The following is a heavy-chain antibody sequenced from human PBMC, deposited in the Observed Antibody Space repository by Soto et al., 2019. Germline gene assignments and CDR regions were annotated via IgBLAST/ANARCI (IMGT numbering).Heavy chain of an antibody. V-gene: IGHV4-59*01. J-gene: IGHJ2*01. D-gene: IGHD6-13*01. CDR1: GGSISSYY. CDR2: IYYSGST. Sequence: QVQLLESGPGVVKPSETLSITCTVSGGSISSYYWSWIRQPPGKGLEWIGYIYYSGSTNYNPSLKSRVTISVGTSRHQCSLKWSSVTAADTEVYYCARSYSRRWYLDLWGRGTLVPVSS. CDR3: ARSYSRRWYLDL.